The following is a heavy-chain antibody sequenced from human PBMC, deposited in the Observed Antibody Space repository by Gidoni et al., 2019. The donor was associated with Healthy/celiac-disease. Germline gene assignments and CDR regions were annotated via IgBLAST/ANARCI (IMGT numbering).Heavy chain of an antibody. CDR1: GFTFDDYT. CDR3: AKDMGGDYVRYYYYGMDV. D-gene: IGHD4-17*01. Sequence: EVQLVESGGVVVQPGGSLRLSCAASGFTFDDYTMHWVRQAPGKGLEWVSLISWDGGSTYYADSVKGRFTISRDNSKNSLYLQMNSLRTEDTALYYCAKDMGGDYVRYYYYGMDVWGQGTTVTVSS. V-gene: IGHV3-43*01. J-gene: IGHJ6*02. CDR2: ISWDGGST.